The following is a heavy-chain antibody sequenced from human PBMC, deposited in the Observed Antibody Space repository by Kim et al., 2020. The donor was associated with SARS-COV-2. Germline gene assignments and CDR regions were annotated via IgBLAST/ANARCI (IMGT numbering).Heavy chain of an antibody. D-gene: IGHD6-13*01. J-gene: IGHJ4*02. CDR3: ARSSWSDYFDY. V-gene: IGHV7-4-1*02. Sequence: PTCAQGFTGRFVITLDTSVTTAYLQINSLKAEDTAVYYCARSSWSDYFDYWGQGTLVTVSS. CDR2: P.